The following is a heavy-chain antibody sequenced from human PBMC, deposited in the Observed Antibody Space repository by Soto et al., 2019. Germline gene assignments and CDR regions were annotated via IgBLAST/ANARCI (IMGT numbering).Heavy chain of an antibody. Sequence: SETLSLTCTVSGGSISSSSYYWGWIRQTPGKGLEWIGTIYYMGIAYYNPSLRSRVTISIDTSKNHFSLKLSSVTAADTAIYYCARRAYQVIGWFDPWGQGTLVTVSS. J-gene: IGHJ5*02. CDR3: ARRAYQVIGWFDP. CDR2: IYYMGIA. CDR1: GGSISSSSYY. D-gene: IGHD2-2*01. V-gene: IGHV4-39*01.